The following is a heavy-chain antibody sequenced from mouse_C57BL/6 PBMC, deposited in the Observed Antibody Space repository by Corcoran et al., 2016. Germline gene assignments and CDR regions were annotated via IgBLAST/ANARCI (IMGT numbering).Heavy chain of an antibody. V-gene: IGHV1-66*01. CDR2: IYPGSGNT. Sequence: QVQLQQSGPELVKPGASVKISCKASGYSFTSYYIHWVKQRPGQGLEWIGWIYPGSGNTKYNEKFKGKATLTADTSSSTAYMQLSSLTSEDSAVYYCANPYDYDAMDYWGQGTSVTVSS. CDR3: ANPYDYDAMDY. D-gene: IGHD1-1*02. J-gene: IGHJ4*01. CDR1: GYSFTSYY.